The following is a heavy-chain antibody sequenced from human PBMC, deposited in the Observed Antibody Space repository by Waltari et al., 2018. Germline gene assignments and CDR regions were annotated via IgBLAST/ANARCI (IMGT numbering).Heavy chain of an antibody. Sequence: EVQLVESGGGRVKPGGSLRLSCAASAITFSSYSMNWFRQAPGKELEWGASISSSSSYIYYADSVKGRFTISRDNAKNSLYLQMNSLRAEDTAVYYCARGSSSSDAFDIWGQGTMVTVSS. D-gene: IGHD6-6*01. CDR2: ISSSSSYI. V-gene: IGHV3-21*01. CDR1: AITFSSYS. J-gene: IGHJ3*02. CDR3: ARGSSSSDAFDI.